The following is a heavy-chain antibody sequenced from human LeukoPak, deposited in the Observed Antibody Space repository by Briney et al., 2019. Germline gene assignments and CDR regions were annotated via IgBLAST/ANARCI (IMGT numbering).Heavy chain of an antibody. CDR3: VRRTGNSFVDY. CDR2: IYPGDSDT. D-gene: IGHD4-23*01. CDR1: GYSFTNCW. V-gene: IGHV5-51*01. Sequence: GESLKISCKGSGYSFTNCWIAWERQMPGKGLGWMGIIYPGDSDTRYSPSFEGQITISVDKSITTAYLQWSSLKASDTAMYYCVRRTGNSFVDYWGQGTVVTVSS. J-gene: IGHJ4*02.